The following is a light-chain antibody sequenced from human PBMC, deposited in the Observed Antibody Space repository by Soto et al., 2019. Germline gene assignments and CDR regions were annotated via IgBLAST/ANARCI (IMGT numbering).Light chain of an antibody. CDR2: GAS. CDR3: QQYASSPRT. V-gene: IGKV3-20*01. Sequence: EVVLTQSPATLSLSPGERATLSCRASQSVRSNYLAWYQQKPGQAPRLLIFGASSRATGIPDRFSGSGSGTDFTLTISRLEPEDFAVYYCQQYASSPRTFGQGTKVDIK. J-gene: IGKJ1*01. CDR1: QSVRSNY.